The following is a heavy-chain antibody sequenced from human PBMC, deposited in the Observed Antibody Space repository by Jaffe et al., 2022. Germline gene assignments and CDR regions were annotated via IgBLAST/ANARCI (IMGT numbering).Heavy chain of an antibody. Sequence: QLQLQESGPGLVKPSETLSLTCTVSGGSISSSSYYWGWIRQPPGKGLEWIGSIYYSGSTYYNPSLKSRVTISVDTSKNQFSLKLSSVTAADTAVYYCARLQITLFEGSGWYFDPWGQGTLVTVSS. J-gene: IGHJ5*02. V-gene: IGHV4-39*01. CDR2: IYYSGST. CDR1: GGSISSSSYY. D-gene: IGHD6-19*01. CDR3: ARLQITLFEGSGWYFDP.